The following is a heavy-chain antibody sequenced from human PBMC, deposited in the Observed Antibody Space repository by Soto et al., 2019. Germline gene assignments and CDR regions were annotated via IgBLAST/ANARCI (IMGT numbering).Heavy chain of an antibody. CDR3: ARGPTYYDFWSGLNYNWFDP. CDR1: GGSISNSNW. D-gene: IGHD3-3*01. V-gene: IGHV4-4*02. J-gene: IGHJ5*02. CDR2: IYHSGST. Sequence: PSETLSLTCAVSGGSISNSNWWSWVRQPPGKGLEWIGEIYHSGSTNYNPSLKSRVTISVDKSKNQFSLKLSSVTAADTAVYYCARGPTYYDFWSGLNYNWFDPWGQGTLVTVSS.